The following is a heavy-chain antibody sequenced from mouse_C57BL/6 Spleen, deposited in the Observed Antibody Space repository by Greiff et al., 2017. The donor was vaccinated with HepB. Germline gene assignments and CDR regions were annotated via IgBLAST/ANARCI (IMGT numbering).Heavy chain of an antibody. D-gene: IGHD1-1*01. J-gene: IGHJ2*01. CDR3: ARGLTTVGVDY. V-gene: IGHV1-69*01. Sequence: QVQLQQPGAELVMPGASVKLSCKASGYTFTSYWMHWVKQRPGQGLEWIGEIDPSDSYTNYNQKFKGKSTLTVDKSSSTAYMQLSRLTSEDSAVYYCARGLTTVGVDYWGQGTTLTVSA. CDR1: GYTFTSYW. CDR2: IDPSDSYT.